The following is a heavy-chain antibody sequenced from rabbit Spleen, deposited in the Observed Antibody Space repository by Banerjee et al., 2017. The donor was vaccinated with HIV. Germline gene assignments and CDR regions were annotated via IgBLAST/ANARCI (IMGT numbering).Heavy chain of an antibody. CDR3: ARDDATDDTYQFGL. D-gene: IGHD2-1*01. J-gene: IGHJ3*01. CDR2: VNVHSGFN. CDR1: GVSLNDKDV. V-gene: IGHV1S45*01. Sequence: QEQLEESGGGLVKPEGSLTLTCKASGVSLNDKDVMCWVRQAPGKGLEWIGCVNVHSGFNYYATWAKGQFTISKASSTTVTLQMTSLTAADTATYFCARDDATDDTYQFGLWGQGTLVTVS.